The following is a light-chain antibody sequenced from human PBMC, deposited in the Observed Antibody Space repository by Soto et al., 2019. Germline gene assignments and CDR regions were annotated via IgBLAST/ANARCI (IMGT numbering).Light chain of an antibody. Sequence: AIRMTQSPSSLSASTGDRVTITCRASQGISSYLAWYQQKPGKAPKLLIYAASTLQSGVPSRFSGSGSGTDFTLTISCLQSEDFATYYCQQYYSYPRLTFGGGTKVDLK. V-gene: IGKV1-8*01. CDR3: QQYYSYPRLT. CDR1: QGISSY. J-gene: IGKJ4*01. CDR2: AAS.